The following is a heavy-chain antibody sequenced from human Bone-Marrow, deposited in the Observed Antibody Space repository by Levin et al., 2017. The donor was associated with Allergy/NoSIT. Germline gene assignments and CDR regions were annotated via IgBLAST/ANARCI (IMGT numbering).Heavy chain of an antibody. CDR2: ISSSSNAI. CDR3: ARVRYRVREEALDV. J-gene: IGHJ3*01. D-gene: IGHD3-10*01. CDR1: GFTFSEFA. Sequence: GASVKVSCAASGFTFSEFAINWVRQAPGQGLEWVSFISSSSNAIYYADSVRGRFTISRDNAKNSLYLQMNSLRAEDTALYFCARVRYRVREEALDVWGQGTMVTVSS. V-gene: IGHV3-21*06.